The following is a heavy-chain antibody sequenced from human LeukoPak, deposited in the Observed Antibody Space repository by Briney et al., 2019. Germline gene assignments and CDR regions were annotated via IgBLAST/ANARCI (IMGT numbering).Heavy chain of an antibody. CDR1: GYTFTSYG. Sequence: ASVKVSCKASGYTFTSYGTSWVRQAPGQGLEWMGWISAYNGNTNYAQKLQGRVTMTTDTSTSTAYMELRSLRSDDTAVYYCARDIAAATNEYFQHWGQGTLVTVSS. D-gene: IGHD6-13*01. J-gene: IGHJ1*01. V-gene: IGHV1-18*01. CDR2: ISAYNGNT. CDR3: ARDIAAATNEYFQH.